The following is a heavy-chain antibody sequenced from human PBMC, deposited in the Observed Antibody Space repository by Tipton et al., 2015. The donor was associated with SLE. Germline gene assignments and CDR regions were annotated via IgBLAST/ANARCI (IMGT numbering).Heavy chain of an antibody. D-gene: IGHD3-3*01. J-gene: IGHJ6*03. Sequence: SLRLSCAASGFPFSGYEMYWVRQAPGKGLEWVSYINSSDFSFSTIYYAESVQGRYTISRDNVKNSLYLHMNSLRVEDSAVYYCARGFTRFSSMDVWGKGTTVIVSS. CDR2: INSSDFSFSTI. CDR1: GFPFSGYE. CDR3: ARGFTRFSSMDV. V-gene: IGHV3-48*03.